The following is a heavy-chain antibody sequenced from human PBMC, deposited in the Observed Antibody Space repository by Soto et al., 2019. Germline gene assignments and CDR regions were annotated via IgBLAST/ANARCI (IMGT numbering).Heavy chain of an antibody. CDR2: IYHSGRT. J-gene: IGHJ5*02. V-gene: IGHV4-31*03. CDR1: GVSISSGGYY. CDR3: AKSSRQYASAIQAFFDP. Sequence: SETLSLTCTVSGVSISSGGYYWGWIRQHPGKGLEWIGNIYHSGRTYYNPSLKSRVIMSVDTSKNHFSLNLNSVTAADTAMYYCAKSSRQYASAIQAFFDPWGLGTLVTVSS. D-gene: IGHD2-2*01.